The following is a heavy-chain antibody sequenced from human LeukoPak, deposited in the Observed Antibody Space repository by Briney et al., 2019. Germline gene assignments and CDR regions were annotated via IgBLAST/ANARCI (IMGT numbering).Heavy chain of an antibody. J-gene: IGHJ4*02. CDR1: GGSISSYY. Sequence: PSETLSLTCTVSGGSISSYYWSWIRQPPGKGLEWIGYIYDSGSTNYNPSLKSRVTISVDTSKNQFSLKVSSVTAADTAVYYCARVVVVTGIQYYFDYWGQGTLVAVSS. CDR3: ARVVVVTGIQYYFDY. D-gene: IGHD2-21*02. CDR2: IYDSGST. V-gene: IGHV4-59*01.